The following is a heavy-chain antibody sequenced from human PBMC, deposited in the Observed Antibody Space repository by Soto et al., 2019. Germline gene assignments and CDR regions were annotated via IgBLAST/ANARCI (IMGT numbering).Heavy chain of an antibody. J-gene: IGHJ6*02. CDR1: GGTFSSYA. D-gene: IGHD7-27*01. V-gene: IGHV1-69*12. Sequence: QVQLVQSGAEVKKPGSSVKVSCKASGGTFSSYAISWVRQAPGQGLEWMGGIIPIFGTANYAQKFQGRVTITADDSTSTAYMELSSLRSEDTAVYYCARPITLGTTYGMDVWGQGTTVTVSS. CDR2: IIPIFGTA. CDR3: ARPITLGTTYGMDV.